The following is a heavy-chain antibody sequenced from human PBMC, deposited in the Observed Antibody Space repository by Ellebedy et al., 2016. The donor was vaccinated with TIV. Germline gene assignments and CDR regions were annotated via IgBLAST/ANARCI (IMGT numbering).Heavy chain of an antibody. V-gene: IGHV1-18*04. Sequence: AASVKVSCKASGYTFSDYGISWVRQAPGQGPAWMGWISSNNAITHYAQKIQGRVTMTTDTSTRTAYMELKSLRSDDTAVYYCAREEMHFYDSAGDYYGSHGMDVWGQGTTVTVSS. CDR1: GYTFSDYG. J-gene: IGHJ6*02. CDR3: AREEMHFYDSAGDYYGSHGMDV. CDR2: ISSNNAIT. D-gene: IGHD3-22*01.